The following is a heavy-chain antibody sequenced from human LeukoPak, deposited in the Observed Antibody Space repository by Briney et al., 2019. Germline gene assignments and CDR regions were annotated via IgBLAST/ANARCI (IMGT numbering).Heavy chain of an antibody. Sequence: GRSLRLSCAASGFTFSSYGMHWVRQAPGKGLEWVAVISYDGSNKYYADSVKGRFTISRDNSKNTLYLQMNSLRAEDTAVYYCARGGSSQTPDYWGQGTLVTVSS. D-gene: IGHD6-13*01. CDR1: GFTFSSYG. CDR3: ARGGSSQTPDY. CDR2: ISYDGSNK. J-gene: IGHJ4*02. V-gene: IGHV3-30*03.